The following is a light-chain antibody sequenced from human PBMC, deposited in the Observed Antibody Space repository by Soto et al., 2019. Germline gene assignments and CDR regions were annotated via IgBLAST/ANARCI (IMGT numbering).Light chain of an antibody. CDR1: QSVSSSY. J-gene: IGKJ5*01. CDR2: GAS. V-gene: IGKV3-20*01. CDR3: QQYGTSEII. Sequence: ESVLTQCPGTQSWSPGERATLYCRASQSVSSSYLAWYQQTPGQPPRLLIFGASSRATGIPDRFSGSGSGTDFTLTISRLEPEDFSVFYCQQYGTSEIIFGQGTRLEIK.